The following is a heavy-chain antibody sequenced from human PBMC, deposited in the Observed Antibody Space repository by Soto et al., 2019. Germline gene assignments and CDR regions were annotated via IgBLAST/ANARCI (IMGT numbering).Heavy chain of an antibody. Sequence: PSETLSLTCTVSGGSISSGGYYWSWIRQHPGKGLEWIGYIYYSGSTYYNPSLKSRVTISVDTSKNQFSLKLSSVTAADTAVYYCARDYGAARHWFDPWGQGTLVTVSS. CDR2: IYYSGST. V-gene: IGHV4-31*03. J-gene: IGHJ5*02. CDR1: GGSISSGGYY. D-gene: IGHD6-6*01. CDR3: ARDYGAARHWFDP.